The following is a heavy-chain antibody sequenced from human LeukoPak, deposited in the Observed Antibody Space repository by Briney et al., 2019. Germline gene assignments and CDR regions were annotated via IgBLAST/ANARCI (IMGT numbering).Heavy chain of an antibody. D-gene: IGHD1-26*01. J-gene: IGHJ4*02. CDR3: ARVAVVGATSDFDY. Sequence: GASVKVSCKASGYTFTSYAMNWVRQAPGQGLEWMGWINTNTGNPTYAQGFTGRFVFSLDTSVSTAYLQISSLKAEDTAVYYCARVAVVGATSDFDYWGQGTLVTVSS. V-gene: IGHV7-4-1*02. CDR1: GYTFTSYA. CDR2: INTNTGNP.